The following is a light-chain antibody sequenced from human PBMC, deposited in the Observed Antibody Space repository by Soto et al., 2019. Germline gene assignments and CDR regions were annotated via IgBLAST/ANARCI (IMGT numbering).Light chain of an antibody. CDR1: QDIRYY. CDR3: QQYDSLPIT. J-gene: IGKJ5*01. Sequence: DIQVTQSPSSLSASVGDRVTITCQASQDIRYYLNWFQQKPGKAPKVLIYDASRLETGVPSRFSVSGSGTHFSLAISSLQPEDIATYYCQQYDSLPITFGQGTRLEIK. CDR2: DAS. V-gene: IGKV1-33*01.